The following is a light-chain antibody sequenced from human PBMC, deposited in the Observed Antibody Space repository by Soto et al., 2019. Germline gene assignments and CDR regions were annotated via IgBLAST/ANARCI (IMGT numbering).Light chain of an antibody. CDR3: RHYNNRPRT. CDR2: KAS. Sequence: DIQMNQSPSTLSGSEGDRVTITCRASQTISSWLAWYQQKLGKAPKLLIYKASTLKSGVPSRFSGSGSGTEFTLTIISLQSEDFAVYYCRHYNNRPRTFGQGTKVDIK. V-gene: IGKV1-5*03. J-gene: IGKJ1*01. CDR1: QTISSW.